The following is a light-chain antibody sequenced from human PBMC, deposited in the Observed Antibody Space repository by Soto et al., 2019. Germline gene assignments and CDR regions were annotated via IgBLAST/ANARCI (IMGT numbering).Light chain of an antibody. J-gene: IGKJ3*01. CDR3: QQYGNSPFT. CDR2: GAS. V-gene: IGKV3-20*01. CDR1: QSISSSY. Sequence: EIVLTQSPGTLTLSPGERATLSCRASQSISSSYLAWYQQKPGQAPRLLIFGASSRATDIPDRFSGSGSETDFTLTISRLEPEHFAVYYCQQYGNSPFTFGPGTIVDIK.